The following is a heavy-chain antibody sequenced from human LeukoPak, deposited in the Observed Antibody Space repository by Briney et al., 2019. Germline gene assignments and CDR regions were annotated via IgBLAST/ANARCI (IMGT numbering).Heavy chain of an antibody. Sequence: PGRSLRLSCAASGFTFSSYGLHWVRQAPGKGLEWVSVISHDGSNTYYADSVKGRFTISRDNSKNTLYLQMNSLRAEDTAVYYCARVIGGANDYWGQGTLVTVSS. V-gene: IGHV3-30*04. CDR3: ARVIGGANDY. J-gene: IGHJ4*02. CDR1: GFTFSSYG. D-gene: IGHD1-26*01. CDR2: ISHDGSNT.